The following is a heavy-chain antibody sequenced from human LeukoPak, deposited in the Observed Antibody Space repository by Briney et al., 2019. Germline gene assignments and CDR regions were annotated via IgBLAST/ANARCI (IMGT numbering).Heavy chain of an antibody. CDR3: ARHLTVTGYGNDAFDI. V-gene: IGHV4-59*08. CDR1: GGSISARY. D-gene: IGHD3-9*01. J-gene: IGHJ3*02. CDR2: IHYSGSS. Sequence: SETLSLTCTVSGGSISARYWGWIRQPPGKGLEWIGYIHYSGSSSHNPSLKSRGTMSVDTSKNHFSLKLSSVTAADTAVYYCARHLTVTGYGNDAFDIWGQGTKVTVSS.